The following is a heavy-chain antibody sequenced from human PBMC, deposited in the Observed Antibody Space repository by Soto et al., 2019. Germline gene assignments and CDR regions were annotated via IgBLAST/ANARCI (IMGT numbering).Heavy chain of an antibody. Sequence: PGGSLRLSGAASGFTVSSYAMSWVRQAPGKGLEWVSAISGSGGSTYYADSVKGRFTISRDNSKNTLYLQMNSLRAEDTAVYYCAMGLGYSYGYYHYWGQGTLVTVSS. CDR3: AMGLGYSYGYYHY. CDR1: GFTVSSYA. V-gene: IGHV3-23*01. CDR2: ISGSGGST. D-gene: IGHD5-18*01. J-gene: IGHJ4*02.